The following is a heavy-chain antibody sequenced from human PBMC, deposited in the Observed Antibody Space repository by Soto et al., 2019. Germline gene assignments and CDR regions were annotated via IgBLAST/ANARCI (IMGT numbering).Heavy chain of an antibody. CDR1: GGTFSSYA. V-gene: IGHV1-69*13. J-gene: IGHJ6*02. CDR2: IIPIFGSA. CDR3: ARSQGGSSSLDIYYYYYYGMDV. D-gene: IGHD2-15*01. Sequence: SVKVSCKAPGGTFSSYAISWVRQAPGQGLEWMGGIIPIFGSAKYAQKFQGRVTITADESTSTGYMELSSLRSEDTAVYYCARSQGGSSSLDIYYYYYYGMDVWGQGTTVTVSS.